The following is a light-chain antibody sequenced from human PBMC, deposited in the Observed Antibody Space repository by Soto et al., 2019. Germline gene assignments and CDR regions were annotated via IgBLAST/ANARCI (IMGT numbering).Light chain of an antibody. CDR3: QKYNSVPLT. V-gene: IGKV1-27*01. CDR2: DVF. Sequence: DIQMTQSPSSLSASVGDRVTITCRASQGISNYLAWYQQKPGELPKLLIYDVFILRSGVPSRFSGSGSGTDFTLTISSLQAEDVATYYCQKYNSVPLTFGQGTRLEIK. CDR1: QGISNY. J-gene: IGKJ5*01.